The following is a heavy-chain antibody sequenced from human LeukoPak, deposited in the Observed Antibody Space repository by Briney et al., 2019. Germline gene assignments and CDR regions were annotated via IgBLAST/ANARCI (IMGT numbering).Heavy chain of an antibody. V-gene: IGHV1-46*01. D-gene: IGHD1-1*01. CDR3: AREGSTTDTYYYYGMDV. J-gene: IGHJ6*02. Sequence: FQGRVTITRDTSTSTVYMELSSLRSEDTAVYYCAREGSTTDTYYYYGMDVWGQGTTVTVSS.